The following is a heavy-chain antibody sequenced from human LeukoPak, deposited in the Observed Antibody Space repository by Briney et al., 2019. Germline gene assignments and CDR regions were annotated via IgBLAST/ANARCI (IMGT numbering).Heavy chain of an antibody. J-gene: IGHJ5*02. CDR2: INPNSDGT. V-gene: IGHV1-2*02. CDR1: GYTFTGYY. Sequence: ASVKVSCKASGYTFTGYYMHWVRQAPGQRLEWMGWINPNSDGTNYAQKFQGRVTMTRDTSISTAYMELSRLRSDGTAVYYCARDQPPNCSGGSCYWFDPWGQGTLVTVSS. CDR3: ARDQPPNCSGGSCYWFDP. D-gene: IGHD2-15*01.